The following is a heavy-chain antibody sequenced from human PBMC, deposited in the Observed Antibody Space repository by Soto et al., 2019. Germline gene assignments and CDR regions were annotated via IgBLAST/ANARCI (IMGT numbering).Heavy chain of an antibody. J-gene: IGHJ4*02. D-gene: IGHD3-22*01. CDR2: IWTDGSYA. Sequence: QVQLVESGGGVAQPGGSLRLSCAASGFTFSRYGMHWVRQAPGKGLEWVAVIWTDGSYAYYADSVMGRFTISRDNSKNTLYLQMNSLRAEDTAVYYCARAGHDSSGYYYGGLDYWGPGTLVTVSS. CDR3: ARAGHDSSGYYYGGLDY. V-gene: IGHV3-33*01. CDR1: GFTFSRYG.